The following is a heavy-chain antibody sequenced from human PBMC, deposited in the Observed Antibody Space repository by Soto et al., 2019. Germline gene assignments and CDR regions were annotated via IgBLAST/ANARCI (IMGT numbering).Heavy chain of an antibody. J-gene: IGHJ5*02. CDR3: ARETRGWFGVWFDP. CDR2: ISSSGSTI. D-gene: IGHD3-10*01. V-gene: IGHV3-11*01. Sequence: LRLSCAASGFTFSDYYMSWIRQAPGKGLEWVSYISSSGSTIYYADSVKGRFTISRDNAKNSLYLQMNSLRAEDTAVYYCARETRGWFGVWFDPWGQGTLVTVSS. CDR1: GFTFSDYY.